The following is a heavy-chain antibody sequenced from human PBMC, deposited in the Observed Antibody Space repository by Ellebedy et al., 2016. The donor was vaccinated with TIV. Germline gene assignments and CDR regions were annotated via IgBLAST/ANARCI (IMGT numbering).Heavy chain of an antibody. J-gene: IGHJ6*03. CDR1: GGSISSGSYY. Sequence: SETLSLXXTVPGGSISSGSYYWSWIRQPAGTGLEWIGRIYTSGSTNYNPSLKSRVTMSVDTSKNQFSLKLSSVTAADTAVYYCARDRIVVVPAATYYYYYMDVWGKGTTVTVSS. CDR3: ARDRIVVVPAATYYYYYMDV. D-gene: IGHD2-2*01. V-gene: IGHV4-61*02. CDR2: IYTSGST.